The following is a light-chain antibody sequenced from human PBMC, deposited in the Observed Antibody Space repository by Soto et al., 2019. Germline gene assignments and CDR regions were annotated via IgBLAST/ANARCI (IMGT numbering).Light chain of an antibody. Sequence: DIQMTQSPSSLSASVGDRVTITCRASQDINRWLAWYQQKAEEAPKSLIYVASTLQSGVPSRFSGSGSGTEYTLTINSLQPEDFATYYCQQYNAYPLTFGGGTKVEIK. CDR3: QQYNAYPLT. CDR2: VAS. CDR1: QDINRW. V-gene: IGKV1D-16*01. J-gene: IGKJ4*01.